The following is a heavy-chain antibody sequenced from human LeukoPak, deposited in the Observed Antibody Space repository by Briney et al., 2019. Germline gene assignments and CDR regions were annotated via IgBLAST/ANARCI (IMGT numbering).Heavy chain of an antibody. CDR3: AREVEDDAFDI. Sequence: GASVTVSCKSSGYTFTVYYMHWVGQAPGQGREGMGWINPNSGGTNYAQKFQGRVTMTRDTSISTAYMELSRLRSDDTAVYYCAREVEDDAFDIWGQGTMVTVSS. CDR1: GYTFTVYY. CDR2: INPNSGGT. D-gene: IGHD5-24*01. V-gene: IGHV1-2*02. J-gene: IGHJ3*02.